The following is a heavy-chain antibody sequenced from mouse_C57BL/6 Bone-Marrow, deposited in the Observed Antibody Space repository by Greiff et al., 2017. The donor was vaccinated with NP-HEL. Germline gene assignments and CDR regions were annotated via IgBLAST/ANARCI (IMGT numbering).Heavy chain of an antibody. CDR3: ARWGYGSSYLAWFAY. Sequence: VQLQQPGAELVRPGSSVKLSCKASGYTFTSYWMHWVKQRPIQGLEWIGNIDPSDSETHYNQKFKDKATLTVDKSSSTAYMQLSSLTSEDSAVYYCARWGYGSSYLAWFAYWGQGTLVTVSA. D-gene: IGHD1-1*01. J-gene: IGHJ3*01. V-gene: IGHV1-52*01. CDR1: GYTFTSYW. CDR2: IDPSDSET.